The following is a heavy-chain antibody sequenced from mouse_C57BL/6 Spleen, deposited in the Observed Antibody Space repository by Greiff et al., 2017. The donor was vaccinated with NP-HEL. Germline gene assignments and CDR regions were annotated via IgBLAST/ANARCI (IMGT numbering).Heavy chain of an antibody. CDR1: GYTFTDYN. V-gene: IGHV1-18*01. D-gene: IGHD2-5*01. Sequence: EVQLQQSGPELVKPGASVKIPCKASGYTFTDYNMDWVKQSHGKSLEWIGDINPNNGGTIYNQKFKGKATLTVDKSSSTAYMELRSLTSEDTAVYYCARFPYSNYLYAMDYWGQGTSVTVSS. CDR3: ARFPYSNYLYAMDY. J-gene: IGHJ4*01. CDR2: INPNNGGT.